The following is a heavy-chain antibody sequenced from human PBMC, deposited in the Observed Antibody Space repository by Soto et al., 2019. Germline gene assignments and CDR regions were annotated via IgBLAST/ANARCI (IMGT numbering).Heavy chain of an antibody. CDR1: LFTFSSYE. V-gene: IGHV3-48*03. J-gene: IGHJ5*02. D-gene: IGHD4-4*01. CDR3: ATGSGRSPPLDYSPEP. Sequence: HPRGSLRLSFAASLFTFSSYEMNWVRQAPGKGLEWVSYISSSGSTIYYADSVKGRFTISRDNAKNSLYLQMNSLGAEDTAVYYCATGSGRSPPLDYSPEPWGQATLVTVSS. CDR2: ISSSGSTI.